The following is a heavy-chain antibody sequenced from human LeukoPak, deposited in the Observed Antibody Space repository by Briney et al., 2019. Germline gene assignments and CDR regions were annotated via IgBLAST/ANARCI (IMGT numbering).Heavy chain of an antibody. D-gene: IGHD4-11*01. CDR1: GGSINIKNYN. CDR3: ARRVRSADYRLDY. J-gene: IGHJ4*02. CDR2: VYFSGST. Sequence: SETLSLTCTVSGGSINIKNYNWDWIRQSPGKGLEWIGSVYFSGSTFYNPSLESRVTISVDTSKNHFSLKLRSVTAADTAVYYCARRVRSADYRLDYWGQGTLVTVSS. V-gene: IGHV4-39*02.